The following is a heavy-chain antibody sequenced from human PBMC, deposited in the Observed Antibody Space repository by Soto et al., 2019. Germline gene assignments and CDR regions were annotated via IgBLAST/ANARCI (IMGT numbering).Heavy chain of an antibody. D-gene: IGHD2-2*01. J-gene: IGHJ6*02. CDR1: GYTFTGYY. Sequence: ASVKVSCKASGYTFTGYYMHWVRQAPGQGLEWMGWINPNSGGTNYAQKFQGWVTMTRDTSISTAYMELSRLRSDDTAVYYCAREGYCSSTSCYNYYYYGMDVWGQGTTVTVYS. V-gene: IGHV1-2*04. CDR2: INPNSGGT. CDR3: AREGYCSSTSCYNYYYYGMDV.